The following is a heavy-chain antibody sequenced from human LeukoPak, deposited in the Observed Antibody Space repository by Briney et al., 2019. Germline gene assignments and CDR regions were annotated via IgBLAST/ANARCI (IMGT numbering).Heavy chain of an antibody. CDR1: GFTVSSNY. D-gene: IGHD6-13*01. Sequence: GGSLRLSCAASGFTVSSNYMSWVRQAPGKGQEWFSVIYSGGSTYYADSVKGRFTISRDISKDTLYLQMNSLRAEDTAVYYCARESAAAGTDYWGQGTLVTVSS. V-gene: IGHV3-53*01. CDR2: IYSGGST. J-gene: IGHJ4*02. CDR3: ARESAAAGTDY.